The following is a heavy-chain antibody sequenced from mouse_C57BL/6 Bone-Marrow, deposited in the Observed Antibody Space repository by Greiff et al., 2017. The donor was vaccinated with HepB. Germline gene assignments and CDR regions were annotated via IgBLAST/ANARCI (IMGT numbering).Heavy chain of an antibody. D-gene: IGHD1-1*01. CDR1: GFTFSDAW. CDR2: IRNKANNHAT. CDR3: TSHYYGSIHVGFAY. J-gene: IGHJ3*01. Sequence: EVQGVESGGGLVQPGGSMKLSCAASGFTFSDAWMDWVRQSPEKGLEWVAEIRNKANNHATYYAESVKGRFTISRDDSKSSVYLQMNSLRAEDTGIYYCTSHYYGSIHVGFAYWGQGTLVTVSA. V-gene: IGHV6-6*01.